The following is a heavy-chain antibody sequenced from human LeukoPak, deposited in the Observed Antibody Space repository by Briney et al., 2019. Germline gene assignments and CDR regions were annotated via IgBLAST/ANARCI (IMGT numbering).Heavy chain of an antibody. D-gene: IGHD3-9*01. Sequence: ASVKVSCKASGYTFTSYDINWVRQAPGQGLEWMGWISAYNGNTNYAQKLQGRVTMTTDTSTSTAYMELRSLRSDDTAVYYCARDELRYFDWLPRNYYYYSMDVWGKGTTVTVSS. CDR2: ISAYNGNT. V-gene: IGHV1-18*01. CDR3: ARDELRYFDWLPRNYYYYSMDV. CDR1: GYTFTSYD. J-gene: IGHJ6*03.